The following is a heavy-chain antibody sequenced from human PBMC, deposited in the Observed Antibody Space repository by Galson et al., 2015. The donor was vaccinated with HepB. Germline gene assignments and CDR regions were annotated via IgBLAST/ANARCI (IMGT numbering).Heavy chain of an antibody. Sequence: SLRLSCAASGFSFSSYAMTWVRQAPGKGLEWVSSISGNGGDTKYGDSVKGRFTTFRDKAKSTLYLQMNSLRAEDTAVYYCAKGDVWGPAAINYGLHVWGQGTKVTVSS. CDR1: GFSFSSYA. V-gene: IGHV3-23*01. J-gene: IGHJ6*02. CDR3: AKGDVWGPAAINYGLHV. CDR2: ISGNGGDT. D-gene: IGHD2-2*02.